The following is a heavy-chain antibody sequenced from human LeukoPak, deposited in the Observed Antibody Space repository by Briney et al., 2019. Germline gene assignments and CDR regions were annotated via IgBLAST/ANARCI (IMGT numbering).Heavy chain of an antibody. CDR1: GYTFTNYY. CDR3: ARVSGAVAGTYYFDY. D-gene: IGHD6-19*01. Sequence: GASVKVSCKASGYTFTNYYMHWVRQAPGQGLEWMGIITPSGSSTSYAQKFRGRLTMTRDTSTSTVYMELSSLRSEDTAVYYCARVSGAVAGTYYFDYWGQGALVTVSS. J-gene: IGHJ4*02. V-gene: IGHV1-46*01. CDR2: ITPSGSST.